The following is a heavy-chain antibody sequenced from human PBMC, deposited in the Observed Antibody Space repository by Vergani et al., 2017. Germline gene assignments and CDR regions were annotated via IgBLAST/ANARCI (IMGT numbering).Heavy chain of an antibody. Sequence: QVHLVESGGGVVQPGRSLRLSCVVSGFTSSYYGMHWVRQAPGKGPEWAAVISYDGTQKYYADSVKGRFTISRDNSKTTLYLQRNSLRTEETAVYYCAKKVCGTPGCQIGNFREWAQGTRVPSPQ. CDR1: GFTSSYYG. V-gene: IGHV3-30*18. J-gene: IGHJ1*01. D-gene: IGHD1-1*01. CDR3: AKKVCGTPGCQIGNFRE. CDR2: ISYDGTQK.